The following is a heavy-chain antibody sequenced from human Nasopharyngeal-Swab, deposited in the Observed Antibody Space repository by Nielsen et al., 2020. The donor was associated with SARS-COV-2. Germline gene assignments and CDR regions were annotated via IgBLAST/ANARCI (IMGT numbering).Heavy chain of an antibody. CDR2: IGGSGGST. CDR3: AKVGREQNSRRNPYFDS. Sequence: GESPKISRAASGFTFSSYAMSWVRPAPGKGLEWVSTIGGSGGSTYYADSVKGRFTISRDNSMNTLYLQMNGLRAEDTAVYYCAKVGREQNSRRNPYFDSWGQGTLVTVSS. J-gene: IGHJ4*02. D-gene: IGHD1-26*01. CDR1: GFTFSSYA. V-gene: IGHV3-23*01.